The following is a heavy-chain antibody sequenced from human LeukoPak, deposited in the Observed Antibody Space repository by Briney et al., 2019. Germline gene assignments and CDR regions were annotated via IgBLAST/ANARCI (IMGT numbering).Heavy chain of an antibody. Sequence: ASVKVSCKASGYTFTGYYMHWVPQAPGQGLGGMGRINPNSGGTNYAQKFQGRVIMTRATSIRTAYMELSRLRSDDTAAYYCASDVDIVATNGGTDYYYMDVWGKGTTVTVSS. CDR2: INPNSGGT. V-gene: IGHV1-2*06. D-gene: IGHD5-12*01. J-gene: IGHJ6*03. CDR1: GYTFTGYY. CDR3: ASDVDIVATNGGTDYYYMDV.